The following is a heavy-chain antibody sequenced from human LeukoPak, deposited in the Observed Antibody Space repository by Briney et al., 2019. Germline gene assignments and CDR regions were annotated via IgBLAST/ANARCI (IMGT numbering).Heavy chain of an antibody. V-gene: IGHV5-51*01. CDR2: IYPSDSDT. CDR1: GYTFDTYW. D-gene: IGHD2-15*01. J-gene: IGHJ5*02. CDR3: ARRQVVGGTTTWFDP. Sequence: GESLKISCKASGYTFDTYWIGWVRQMPGKGLEWMGIIYPSDSDTRYSPSFQGQVTISVDKSINTAYLQWSSLKASDSATYYCARRQVVGGTTTWFDPWGQGTLVIVSS.